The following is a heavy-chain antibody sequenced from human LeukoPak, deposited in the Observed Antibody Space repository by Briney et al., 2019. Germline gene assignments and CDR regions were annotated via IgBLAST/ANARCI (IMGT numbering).Heavy chain of an antibody. J-gene: IGHJ4*02. CDR1: GGTFSSYA. Sequence: SVKVSCKASGGTFSSYAISWVRQAPGQGLEWMGGIIPIFGTANYAQKFQGRVTITADKSTSTAYMEVSSLRSEDTAVYYCARGRGMATIIDYWGQGTLVTVSS. D-gene: IGHD5-24*01. CDR2: IIPIFGTA. CDR3: ARGRGMATIIDY. V-gene: IGHV1-69*06.